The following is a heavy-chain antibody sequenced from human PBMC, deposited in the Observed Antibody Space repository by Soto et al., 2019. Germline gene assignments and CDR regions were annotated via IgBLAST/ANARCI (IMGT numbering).Heavy chain of an antibody. CDR3: ARVLEIGVVIGMDYYYGMDV. J-gene: IGHJ6*02. CDR2: IIPIFGTA. D-gene: IGHD3-3*01. V-gene: IGHV1-69*13. Sequence: SSVKVSCKASGGTFGSYAISWVRQAPGQGLEWMGGIIPIFGTANYAQKFQGRVTITADESTSTAYMELSSLRSEDTAVYYCARVLEIGVVIGMDYYYGMDVWGQGTTVTVSS. CDR1: GGTFGSYA.